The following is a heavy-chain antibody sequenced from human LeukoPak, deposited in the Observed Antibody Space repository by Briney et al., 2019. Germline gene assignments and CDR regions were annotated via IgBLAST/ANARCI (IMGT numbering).Heavy chain of an antibody. J-gene: IGHJ3*02. Sequence: GGSLRLSCAASGFTVSSNYMNWVRQAPGKGLDWVSYISSSSSTIYYADSVKGRFTISRDSAKNSLYLQMNSLRAEDTAVYYCARGMSSGRYAVDIWGQGTMVTVSS. CDR3: ARGMSSGRYAVDI. CDR1: GFTVSSNY. V-gene: IGHV3-48*01. D-gene: IGHD6-19*01. CDR2: ISSSSSTI.